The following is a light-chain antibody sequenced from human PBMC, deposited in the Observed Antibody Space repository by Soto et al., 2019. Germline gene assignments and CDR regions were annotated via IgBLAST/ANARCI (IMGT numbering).Light chain of an antibody. Sequence: DIQMIRPPTTLSASVGGRVTLSCRASHSISTWLAWYQQQPGKAPNILIYKASTLESGVPSSFSGSGSETESTLTIRSLQPDDSATYYCKQYNTYVTFGGGTKVDIK. J-gene: IGKJ4*01. CDR3: KQYNTYVT. CDR1: HSISTW. CDR2: KAS. V-gene: IGKV1-5*03.